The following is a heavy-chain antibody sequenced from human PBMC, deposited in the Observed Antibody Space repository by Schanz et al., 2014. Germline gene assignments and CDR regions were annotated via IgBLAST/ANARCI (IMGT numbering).Heavy chain of an antibody. J-gene: IGHJ4*02. Sequence: EVQLVESGGGLVQPGGSLRLSCAASGFNFRSYPMSWVRQAPGKGLEWDSAISASGGSTYYADSVKGRFTISRDNSKISVYVQLDSLRAEGAAVYYCAKDPYGSGNHYDYWGRGALVSVSS. CDR3: AKDPYGSGNHYDY. CDR1: GFNFRSYP. V-gene: IGHV3-23*04. D-gene: IGHD3-10*01. CDR2: ISASGGST.